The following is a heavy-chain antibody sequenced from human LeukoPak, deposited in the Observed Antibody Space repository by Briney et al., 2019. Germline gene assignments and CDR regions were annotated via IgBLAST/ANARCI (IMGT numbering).Heavy chain of an antibody. Sequence: GASVKVSCKAPGYTFTSYYMHWVRQAPGQGLEWMGIINPSGGSTSYAQKFQGRVTMTRDTSTSTVYMELSSLRSEDTAVYYCARVYDCSGGSCYRVNGMDVWGQGTTDTVSS. J-gene: IGHJ6*02. V-gene: IGHV1-46*01. CDR3: ARVYDCSGGSCYRVNGMDV. D-gene: IGHD2-15*01. CDR1: GYTFTSYY. CDR2: INPSGGST.